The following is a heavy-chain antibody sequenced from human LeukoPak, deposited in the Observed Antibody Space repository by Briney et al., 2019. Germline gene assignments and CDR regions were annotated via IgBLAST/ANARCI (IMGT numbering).Heavy chain of an antibody. V-gene: IGHV1-2*02. CDR1: GYTFTGYY. CDR2: INPNSGGT. Sequence: ASVKVSCKASGYTFTGYYMHWVRQAPGQGLEWMGWINPNSGGTNYAQKFQGRVTMTRDTSISTAYMELSRLRSDDTAVYYCARDRSSGSYYIPDYYYYGMDVWGQGTTVTVSS. CDR3: ARDRSSGSYYIPDYYYYGMDV. J-gene: IGHJ6*02. D-gene: IGHD3-10*01.